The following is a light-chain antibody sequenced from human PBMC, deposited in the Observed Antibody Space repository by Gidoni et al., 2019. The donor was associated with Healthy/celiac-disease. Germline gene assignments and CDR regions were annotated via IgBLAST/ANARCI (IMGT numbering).Light chain of an antibody. CDR2: AAS. CDR3: QKYNSAPSLT. Sequence: LQITQSLASLSASAGDRLTLTCRASQGISNYLAWYQQKPGQVPKLLIYAASTLESGVPSRFSGSGSGTDFTLTISSLQPEDFAVYYCQKYNSAPSLTFGGGTKVEIK. J-gene: IGKJ4*02. CDR1: QGISNY. V-gene: IGKV1-27*01.